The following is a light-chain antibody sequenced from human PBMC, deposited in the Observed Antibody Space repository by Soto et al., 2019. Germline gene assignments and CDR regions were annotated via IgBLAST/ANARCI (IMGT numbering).Light chain of an antibody. CDR2: VAS. CDR3: LQHNSYPRT. V-gene: IGKV1-17*01. J-gene: IGKJ1*01. Sequence: DIQMTQSPSSLSASVGDRVTITCRASQGIRNELGWFQQKPGKAPKRLIYVASNLQSGVPSRFSGSGSGTEFTLTISSLQPEDFATYYCLQHNSYPRTFGQGTKVEIK. CDR1: QGIRNE.